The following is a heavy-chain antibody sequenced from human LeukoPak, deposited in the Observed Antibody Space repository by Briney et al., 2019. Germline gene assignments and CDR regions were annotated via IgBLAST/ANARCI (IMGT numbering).Heavy chain of an antibody. CDR1: GFTFNSYV. J-gene: IGHJ4*02. D-gene: IGHD3-3*01. CDR2: IHYSGNT. V-gene: IGHV4-39*01. Sequence: GSLRLSCAASGFTFNSYVMSWIRQPPGKGLEWIGGIHYSGNTYYNPSLKSRVTISVDTSKNQFSLKLSSVTAADTAVYYCARLGAGPTYYDFWSGYSSFYFDYWGQGTLVTVSS. CDR3: ARLGAGPTYYDFWSGYSSFYFDY.